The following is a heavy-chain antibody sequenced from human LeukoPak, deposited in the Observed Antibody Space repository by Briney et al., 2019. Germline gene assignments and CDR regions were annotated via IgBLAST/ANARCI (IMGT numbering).Heavy chain of an antibody. CDR1: GFTFSSYG. V-gene: IGHV3-7*01. D-gene: IGHD3-10*01. CDR3: ARDYGSGENWFDP. Sequence: GGSLRLSCAASGFTFSSYGMHWVRQAPGRGLEWVANIKQDGSEKYYVDSVKGRFTISRDNAKNSLYLQMNSLRAEDTAVYYCARDYGSGENWFDPWGQGTLVTVSS. J-gene: IGHJ5*02. CDR2: IKQDGSEK.